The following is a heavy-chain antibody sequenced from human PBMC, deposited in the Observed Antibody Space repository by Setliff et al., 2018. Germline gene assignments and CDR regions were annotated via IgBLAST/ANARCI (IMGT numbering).Heavy chain of an antibody. CDR2: IKQDGSEK. CDR1: GFTFSSYW. CDR3: ARDRYYNFWSGYLKGGYFDY. V-gene: IGHV3-7*01. Sequence: PGGSLRLSCAASGFTFSSYWMSWVRQAPGKGLEWVANIKQDGSEKYYVDSVKGRFTISRDNAKNSLYLQMNSLRAEDTAVYYCARDRYYNFWSGYLKGGYFDYWGQGTLVTVS. D-gene: IGHD3-3*01. J-gene: IGHJ4*02.